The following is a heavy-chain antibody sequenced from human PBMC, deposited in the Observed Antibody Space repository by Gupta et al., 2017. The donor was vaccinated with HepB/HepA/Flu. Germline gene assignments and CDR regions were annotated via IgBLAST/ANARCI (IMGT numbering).Heavy chain of an antibody. V-gene: IGHV3-64*01. J-gene: IGHJ4*02. CDR2: ISVSGGST. D-gene: IGHD3-16*01. CDR3: ARGNDYVSLKYRFDY. CDR1: GFTFRSYA. Sequence: EVQLVESGGGLVQPGGSLSLSCAASGFTFRSYAMHWVRQAPGKGLEYVSAISVSGGSTYYANSGKGRVTIARDNSKKTLYLQMGSLRAEDTAVDYGARGNDYVSLKYRFDYWGQVSLVTVSS.